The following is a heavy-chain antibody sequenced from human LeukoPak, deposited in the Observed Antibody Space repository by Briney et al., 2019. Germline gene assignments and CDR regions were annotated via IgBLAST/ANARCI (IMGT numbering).Heavy chain of an antibody. J-gene: IGHJ4*02. Sequence: GRSLRLSCAASGFTFSSYAMSWVRQAPGKGLEWVSAISGSGGSTYYADSVKGRFTISRDNSKNTLYLQMNSLRDEDTAVYYCAKDMKAAWYYDYWGQGTLVTVSS. CDR1: GFTFSSYA. CDR2: ISGSGGST. CDR3: AKDMKAAWYYDY. V-gene: IGHV3-23*01. D-gene: IGHD2-15*01.